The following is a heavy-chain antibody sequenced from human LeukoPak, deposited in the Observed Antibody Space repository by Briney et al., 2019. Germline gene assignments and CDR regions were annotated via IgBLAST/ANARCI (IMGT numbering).Heavy chain of an antibody. Sequence: GGSLRLFCVASGFTFSDSAIHWVRQSSGKGLEWIGHMDKETNLYATALAASVKGRFTVSRDNGKNTLYLQMNSLTAEDTAVYYCARAIAVAGKYYFDFWGQGTLVTVSS. V-gene: IGHV3-73*01. CDR2: MDKETNLYAT. CDR3: ARAIAVAGKYYFDF. D-gene: IGHD6-19*01. CDR1: GFTFSDSA. J-gene: IGHJ4*02.